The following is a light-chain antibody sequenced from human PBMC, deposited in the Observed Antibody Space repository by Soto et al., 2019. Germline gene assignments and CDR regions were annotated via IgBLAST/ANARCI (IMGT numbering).Light chain of an antibody. CDR3: QQYNNGPPMYP. Sequence: EIVMTQSPATLSVSPGERATLSCRASQSVSSNLAWYQQKPGQAPRLLIYGASTRATGIPARFSGSGSGTEFTLTISSLQSEDFAVYYCQQYNNGPPMYPVGQGTKLEIK. CDR2: GAS. J-gene: IGKJ2*01. V-gene: IGKV3-15*01. CDR1: QSVSSN.